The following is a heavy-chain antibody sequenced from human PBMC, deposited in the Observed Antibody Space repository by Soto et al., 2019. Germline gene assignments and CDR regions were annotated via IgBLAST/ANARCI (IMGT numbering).Heavy chain of an antibody. CDR1: GGSISSGGYY. CDR2: IYYSGST. D-gene: IGHD3-22*01. Sequence: TVSGGSISSGGYYWSWIRQHPGKGLEWIGYIYYSGSTYYNPSLKSRVTISVDTSKKQFSLKLSSVTAADTAVYHCARGLYYYDSSGYDNNNWFDPWGQGTLVTVSS. CDR3: ARGLYYYDSSGYDNNNWFDP. V-gene: IGHV4-31*03. J-gene: IGHJ5*02.